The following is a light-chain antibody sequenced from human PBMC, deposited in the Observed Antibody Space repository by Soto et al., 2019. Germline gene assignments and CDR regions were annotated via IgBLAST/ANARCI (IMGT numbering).Light chain of an antibody. J-gene: IGLJ3*02. V-gene: IGLV7-43*01. Sequence: QALVTQEPTLTVSPGGTGTLTCASSTGAVTSGYYPNWFQQKPGQAPRALIYSISNKHPWTPARFSGSLVGGKAALTLSGVQPEDEAEYYCLLYYGGAWVFGGGTKLTVL. CDR3: LLYYGGAWV. CDR2: SIS. CDR1: TGAVTSGYY.